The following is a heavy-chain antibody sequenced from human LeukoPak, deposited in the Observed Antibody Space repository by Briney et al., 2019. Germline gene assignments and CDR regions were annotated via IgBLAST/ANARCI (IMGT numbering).Heavy chain of an antibody. J-gene: IGHJ6*02. D-gene: IGHD5-18*01. Sequence: GGSLRPSRAPSGFTFNDYWMHWVRQAPGKGLMWVSRIKGDGSSTTYADSVKGRFTISRDNAKNTLYLQMNSLRTEDTALYYCAKDILKQLWLLGLPRGSYGMDVWGQGTTVTVSS. CDR1: GFTFNDYW. CDR2: IKGDGSST. CDR3: AKDILKQLWLLGLPRGSYGMDV. V-gene: IGHV3-74*01.